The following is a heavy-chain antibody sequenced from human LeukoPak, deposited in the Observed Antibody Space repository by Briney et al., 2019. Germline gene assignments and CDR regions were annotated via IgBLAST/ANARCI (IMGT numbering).Heavy chain of an antibody. CDR1: GFPFSSYA. V-gene: IGHV3-30-3*01. CDR3: ARERVRIGQGTGLDY. D-gene: IGHD3/OR15-3a*01. Sequence: GGSLRLSFAASGFPFSSYAMHWVRQAPGKGLEGVAVISYDGSNKYYADSVEGRFTISRDNSKNTLYLQMNSLRAEDTAVYYCARERVRIGQGTGLDYWGQGTLVTVSS. J-gene: IGHJ4*02. CDR2: ISYDGSNK.